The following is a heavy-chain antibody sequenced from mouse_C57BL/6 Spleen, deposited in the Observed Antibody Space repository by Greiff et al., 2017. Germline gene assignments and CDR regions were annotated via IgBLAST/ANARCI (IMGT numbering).Heavy chain of an antibody. Sequence: VQLQQSGPGLVKPSQSLSLTCSVTGYSITSGYYWNWIRQFPGNKLEWMGYISYDGSNNYNPSLKNRISITRDTSKNQFFLKLNSVTTEDTATYYCAREDDYDDEFAYWGQGTLVTVSA. CDR3: AREDDYDDEFAY. J-gene: IGHJ3*01. CDR1: GYSITSGYY. V-gene: IGHV3-6*01. CDR2: ISYDGSN. D-gene: IGHD2-4*01.